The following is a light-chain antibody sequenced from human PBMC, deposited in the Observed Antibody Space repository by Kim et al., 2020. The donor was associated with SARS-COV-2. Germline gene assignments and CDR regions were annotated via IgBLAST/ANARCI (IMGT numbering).Light chain of an antibody. CDR2: AAS. J-gene: IGKJ1*01. Sequence: SAYVGDRVTSTCRASRSISPYVNWYQQRPGKAPNLLIYAASNLHSGVTSRFSGSGSGTDFTLTISSLQPEDVATYYCQQSYTTWTFGQGTKVDIK. V-gene: IGKV1-39*01. CDR3: QQSYTTWT. CDR1: RSISPY.